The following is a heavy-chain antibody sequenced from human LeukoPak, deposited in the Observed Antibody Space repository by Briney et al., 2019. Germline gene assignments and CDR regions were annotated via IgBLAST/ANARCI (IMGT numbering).Heavy chain of an antibody. CDR1: DFDFSSHA. D-gene: IGHD2-15*01. CDR2: ISINALKT. CDR3: ARDARYCSGGSCVKGDAFDI. J-gene: IGHJ3*02. V-gene: IGHV3-23*01. Sequence: GGSLRLSCAASDFDFSSHAMTWVRQAPGKGLEWVSAISINALKTYYGDSVKGRFIISRDNSKNTLYLQMSSLRVEDTAVYYCARDARYCSGGSCVKGDAFDIWGQGTMVTVSS.